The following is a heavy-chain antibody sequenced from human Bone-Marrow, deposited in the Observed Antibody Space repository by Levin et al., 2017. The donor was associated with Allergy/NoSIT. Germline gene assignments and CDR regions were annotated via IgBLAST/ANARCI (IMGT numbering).Heavy chain of an antibody. CDR3: ARDVAWTSAAYYYYMDV. D-gene: IGHD2-2*01. V-gene: IGHV4-61*02. CDR1: GASISSGTHY. CDR2: VYTSGST. J-gene: IGHJ6*03. Sequence: TSETLSLTCTVSGASISSGTHYWSWIRQPAGKGLEWIGRVYTSGSTKYNPSLKSRVTISVDTSKNQFSLRLSSVTAADTALYFCARDVAWTSAAYYYYMDVWGKGTTVTVSS.